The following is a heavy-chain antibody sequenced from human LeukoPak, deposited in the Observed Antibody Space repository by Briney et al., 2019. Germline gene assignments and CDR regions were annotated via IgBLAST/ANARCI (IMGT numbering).Heavy chain of an antibody. J-gene: IGHJ4*02. CDR1: GYTFTGYY. V-gene: IGHV1-2*02. CDR3: ARESLSSSGWGD. D-gene: IGHD6-19*01. Sequence: ASVKVSCKASGYTFTGYYMHWVRQAPGQGLEWMGWINPNSGGTNYAQKFQGRVTMTRNTSISTAYMELSSLRSEDTAVYYCARESLSSSGWGDWGQGTLVTVSS. CDR2: INPNSGGT.